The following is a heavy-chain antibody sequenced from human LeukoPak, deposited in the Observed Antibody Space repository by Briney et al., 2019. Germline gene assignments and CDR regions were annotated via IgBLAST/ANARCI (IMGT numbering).Heavy chain of an antibody. V-gene: IGHV3-7*01. D-gene: IGHD2-8*01. CDR3: ARDATYCTNGVCYTRFDY. Sequence: PGGSLRLSCADPGVTFTSHWMRWGRQAPGEGLEWVARMNLDGSEKYYVDSVKGRFTIPIDNAKTSLYLEMNSQRAEDTAVYYCARDATYCTNGVCYTRFDYRGQGALVTVSS. J-gene: IGHJ4*02. CDR2: MNLDGSEK. CDR1: GVTFTSHW.